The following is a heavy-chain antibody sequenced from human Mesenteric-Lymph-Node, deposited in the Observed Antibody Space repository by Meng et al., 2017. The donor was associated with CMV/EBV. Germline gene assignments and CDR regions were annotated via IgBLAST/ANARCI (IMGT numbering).Heavy chain of an antibody. CDR3: TSDTSGSTSIYGMDV. J-gene: IGHJ6*02. CDR2: INPNSGGT. V-gene: IGHV1-2*02. CDR1: GYTFTGYY. Sequence: ASVKVSCKASGYTFTGYYMHWVRQAPGQGLEWMGWINPNSGGTNYAQKFQDRVTMTTDTSTNTAYMDLRSLTSDDTAVYYCTSDTSGSTSIYGMDVWGQGTTVTVSS. D-gene: IGHD2-2*01.